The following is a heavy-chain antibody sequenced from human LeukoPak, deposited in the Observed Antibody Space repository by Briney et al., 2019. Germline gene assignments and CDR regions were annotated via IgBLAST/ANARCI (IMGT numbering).Heavy chain of an antibody. CDR1: GFTLSVYY. D-gene: IGHD2-21*02. Sequence: PGGSLRLSCEASGFTLSVYYMSWFRQAPGKGLEWIGYISSTGSYTTYADSVRGRFTISRENAKSLLFLQMNNLRAEDTAVYYCARKLGGSQCGGDCFFDHWGQGTLVAVPS. J-gene: IGHJ4*02. V-gene: IGHV3-11*03. CDR3: ARKLGGSQCGGDCFFDH. CDR2: ISSTGSYT.